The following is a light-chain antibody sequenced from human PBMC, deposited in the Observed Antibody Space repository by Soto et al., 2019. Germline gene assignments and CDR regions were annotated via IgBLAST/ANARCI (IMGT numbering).Light chain of an antibody. V-gene: IGKV1D-16*01. J-gene: IGKJ1*01. CDR2: GAS. Sequence: DIRMTQSPSSVSGSVGDRVSMTCRASQDIASWLAWYQQRPGKAPVLLIFGASILQSGVSSRFSGSGAGTEFNLTISSLQPDDFATYYCQQYSTYTPRTFGQGTKVDIK. CDR3: QQYSTYTPRT. CDR1: QDIASW.